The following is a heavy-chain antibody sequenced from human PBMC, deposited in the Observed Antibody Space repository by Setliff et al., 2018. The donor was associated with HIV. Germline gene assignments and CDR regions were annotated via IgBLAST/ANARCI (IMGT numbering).Heavy chain of an antibody. CDR3: ARSSGGPFDY. CDR1: GYTFRHYG. D-gene: IGHD6-19*01. Sequence: ASVKVSCKTSGYTFRHYGVSWVRQAPGLGLEWMGWINPNSGGTNYAHNFQGWVTMTRDTSISTAYMELRRLRSDDTAVYYCARSSGGPFDYWGQGTLVTVSS. J-gene: IGHJ4*02. V-gene: IGHV1-2*04. CDR2: INPNSGGT.